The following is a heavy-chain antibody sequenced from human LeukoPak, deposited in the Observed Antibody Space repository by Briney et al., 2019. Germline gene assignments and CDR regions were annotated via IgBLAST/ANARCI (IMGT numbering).Heavy chain of an antibody. J-gene: IGHJ4*02. CDR3: ARGYCSGGSCYSVDY. CDR2: INKDGSVK. Sequence: PVGSLRLSCVASGFTFSSYWMSWVRQAPGKGLEWVANINKDGSVKYYLDSVKGRFTIYRDNAMDSLYLQMNSLRAEDTAVYYCARGYCSGGSCYSVDYWGQGTLVTVSS. D-gene: IGHD2-15*01. V-gene: IGHV3-7*01. CDR1: GFTFSSYW.